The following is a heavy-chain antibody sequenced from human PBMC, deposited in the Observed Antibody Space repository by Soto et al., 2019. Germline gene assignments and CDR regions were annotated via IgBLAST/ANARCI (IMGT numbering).Heavy chain of an antibody. J-gene: IGHJ4*02. D-gene: IGHD3-10*01. CDR2: VYNSGNT. V-gene: IGHV4-31*03. Sequence: QVQLQGSGPGLVKPSQTLSLTCIVSGGPISSGGYYWSWIRQHPGKGREWIGYVYNSGNTDHNPSLKSRVTISLDTSKNQFSLRLSSVTAADTAVYYCARDRGEGVDYWGQGTLVTVSS. CDR3: ARDRGEGVDY. CDR1: GGPISSGGYY.